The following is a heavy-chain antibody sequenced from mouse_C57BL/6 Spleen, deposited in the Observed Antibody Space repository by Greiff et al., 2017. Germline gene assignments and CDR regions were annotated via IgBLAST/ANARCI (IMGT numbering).Heavy chain of an antibody. J-gene: IGHJ2*01. CDR3: ARHEGPSHGALFDY. V-gene: IGHV1-62-2*01. CDR2: FYPGSGSI. D-gene: IGHD1-1*01. Sequence: QVQLQQSGAELVKPGASVKLSCKASGYTFTEYTIHWVKQRCGQGLEWIGWFYPGSGSIKYNEKFKDKATLTADKSSSTVYMGLSELTYEDSAVYYGARHEGPSHGALFDYWGQGTTLTVSS. CDR1: GYTFTEYT.